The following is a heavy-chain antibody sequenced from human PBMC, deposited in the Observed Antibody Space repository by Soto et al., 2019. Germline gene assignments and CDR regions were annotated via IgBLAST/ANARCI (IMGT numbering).Heavy chain of an antibody. D-gene: IGHD2-15*01. CDR3: ARDGLYCSGGSCYSFDY. Sequence: QVQLVQSGAEVKEPGSSVKVSCKASGGTFSTYTLSWVRQAPGQGLEWMGRIIPILDVANYPQKFQDRVTITADKSTTTAYMELRSLRSEDTAVYYCARDGLYCSGGSCYSFDYWGQGTLVTVSS. V-gene: IGHV1-69*08. CDR1: GGTFSTYT. CDR2: IIPILDVA. J-gene: IGHJ4*02.